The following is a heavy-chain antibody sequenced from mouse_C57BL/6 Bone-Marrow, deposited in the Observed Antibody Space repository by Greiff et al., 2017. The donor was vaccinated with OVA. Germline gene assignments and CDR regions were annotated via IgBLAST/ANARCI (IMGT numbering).Heavy chain of an antibody. CDR3: ARVTYGYYAMDY. Sequence: EVQGVESGGGLVKPGGSLKLSCAASGFTFSSYAMSWVRQTPEKRLEWVATISDGGSYTYYPDNVTGRFTISRDNDKTNLYLQMSHLKAEDTAMYYCARVTYGYYAMDYWGQGTSVTVSS. V-gene: IGHV5-4*01. CDR1: GFTFSSYA. CDR2: ISDGGSYT. J-gene: IGHJ4*01. D-gene: IGHD1-1*02.